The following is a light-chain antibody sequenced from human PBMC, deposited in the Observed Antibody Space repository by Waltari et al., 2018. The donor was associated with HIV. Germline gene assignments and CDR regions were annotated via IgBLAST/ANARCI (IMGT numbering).Light chain of an antibody. CDR1: NSNIGRNY. J-gene: IGLJ3*02. V-gene: IGLV1-47*01. Sequence: QSVLTQPPSASGTPGQRVTISCSGSNSNIGRNYVYCYKQLPGTTPKLLIYRNNQRPAGVPDRFSGAKSDTSASLAISGLRSEEEGDYFCAAWDDSLSSGMFGGGTRLTVL. CDR3: AAWDDSLSSGM. CDR2: RNN.